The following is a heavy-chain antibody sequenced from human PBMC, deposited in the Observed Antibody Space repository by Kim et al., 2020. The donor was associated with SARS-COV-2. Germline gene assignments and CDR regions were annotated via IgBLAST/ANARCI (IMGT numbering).Heavy chain of an antibody. D-gene: IGHD2-2*02. CDR2: IYNNKSA. J-gene: IGHJ6*02. V-gene: IGHV4-59*02. CDR1: GGSVTDQY. Sequence: SETLSLTCSVSGGSVTDQYWNWVRQSPGKALEWIGFIYNNKSAHYSPALKSRITMSLDVSKNQFSLHLRSLTTADTAVYYCARDPSYTDNWYREYFQPMDVWGPGATVTVSS. CDR3: ARDPSYTDNWYREYFQPMDV.